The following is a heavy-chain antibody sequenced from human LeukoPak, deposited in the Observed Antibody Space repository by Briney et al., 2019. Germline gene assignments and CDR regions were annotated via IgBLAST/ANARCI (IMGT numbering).Heavy chain of an antibody. V-gene: IGHV4-39*07. CDR3: AREEVIHYYYYMDV. J-gene: IGHJ6*03. CDR2: IYTSGST. Sequence: SETLSLTCTVSGASISSSDYYWGWIRQPPGKGLEWIGRIYTSGSTNYNPSLKSRVTMSVDTSKNQFSLKLSSVTAADTAVYYCAREEVIHYYYYMDVWGKGTTVTVSS. CDR1: GASISSSDYY. D-gene: IGHD3-22*01.